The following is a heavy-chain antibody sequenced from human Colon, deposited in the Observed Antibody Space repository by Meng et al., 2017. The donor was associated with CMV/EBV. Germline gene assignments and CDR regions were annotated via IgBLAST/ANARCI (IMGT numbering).Heavy chain of an antibody. CDR1: GGSFTSNSYF. V-gene: IGHV4-39*07. Sequence: QLHLDESGQGLVKPSETLSLTCTVSGGSFTSNSYFWGWIRQPPGKGLEYIGSIYNSGSAYYNPSLKSRVTISLDTSKNQFSLKLSSVTAADTAMYYCARVVLNFFDYWGQGTLVTVSS. J-gene: IGHJ4*02. CDR3: ARVVLNFFDY. D-gene: IGHD3-10*02. CDR2: IYNSGSA.